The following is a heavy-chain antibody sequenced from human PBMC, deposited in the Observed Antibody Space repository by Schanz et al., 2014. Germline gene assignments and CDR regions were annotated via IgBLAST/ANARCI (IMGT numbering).Heavy chain of an antibody. D-gene: IGHD6-13*01. Sequence: EVQLVESGGGLVQPGGSLRLSCTASGFSFSTHAMSWVRQAPGQGLEWVSGIHTSGGSRYYAESVKGRFTISRDNSKNLVVLQMNSLRVDDTAVYYCTKEDATALWYFEQWGQGTLVTVSS. CDR2: IHTSGGSR. V-gene: IGHV3-23*04. CDR1: GFSFSTHA. J-gene: IGHJ4*02. CDR3: TKEDATALWYFEQ.